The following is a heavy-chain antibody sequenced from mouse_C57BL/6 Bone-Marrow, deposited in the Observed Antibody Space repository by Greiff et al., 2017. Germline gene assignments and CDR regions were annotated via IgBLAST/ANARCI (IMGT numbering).Heavy chain of an antibody. V-gene: IGHV1-82*01. Sequence: QVQLQQSGPELVKPGASVKISCKASGYAFSSSWMNWVKQRPEKGLEWIGRIYPGDGDTNYNGKFKGKATLTADKSSSTAYMHLSSLTSADSAVYICAPLTTEADYWGQGTTLTVSS. D-gene: IGHD1-1*01. CDR2: IYPGDGDT. CDR3: APLTTEADY. J-gene: IGHJ2*01. CDR1: GYAFSSSW.